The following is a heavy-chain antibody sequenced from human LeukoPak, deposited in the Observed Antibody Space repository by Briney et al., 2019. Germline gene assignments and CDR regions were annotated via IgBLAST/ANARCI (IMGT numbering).Heavy chain of an antibody. J-gene: IGHJ4*02. Sequence: PSEILSLTCAVYGGSFSGYYWSWIRQPPGKGLEWIGEINHSGSTNYNPSLKSRVTISVDTSKNQFSLKLSSVTAADTAVYYCARAQWLAWGYFDYWGQGTLVTVSS. V-gene: IGHV4-34*01. CDR1: GGSFSGYY. CDR3: ARAQWLAWGYFDY. CDR2: INHSGST. D-gene: IGHD6-19*01.